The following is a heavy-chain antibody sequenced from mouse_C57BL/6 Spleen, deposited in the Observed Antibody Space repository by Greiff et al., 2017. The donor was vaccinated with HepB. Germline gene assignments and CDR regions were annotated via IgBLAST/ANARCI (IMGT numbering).Heavy chain of an antibody. J-gene: IGHJ1*03. CDR3: ARPSTTVGEGWYFDV. Sequence: EVKLVESGGGLVKPGGSLKLSCAASGFTFSDYGMHWVRQAPEKGLEWVAYISSGSSTIYYADTVKGRFTISRDNAKNTLFLQMTSLRSEDTAMYYCARPSTTVGEGWYFDVWGTGTTVTVSS. V-gene: IGHV5-17*01. CDR2: ISSGSSTI. CDR1: GFTFSDYG. D-gene: IGHD1-1*01.